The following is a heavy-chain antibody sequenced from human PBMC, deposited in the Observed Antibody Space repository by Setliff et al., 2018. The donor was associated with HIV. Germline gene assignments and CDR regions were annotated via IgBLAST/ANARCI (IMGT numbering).Heavy chain of an antibody. V-gene: IGHV1-3*01. D-gene: IGHD6-19*01. Sequence: VASVKVSCKAFGYTFSTNAIHWVRQAPGQRLEWMGYISAGDDNTRYLEKFQGRVTITRDTSANTAYMELSSLRSEDTAVYYCARGSCSGCYLSDYWGLGTLVTVSS. CDR1: GYTFSTNA. J-gene: IGHJ4*02. CDR2: ISAGDDNT. CDR3: ARGSCSGCYLSDY.